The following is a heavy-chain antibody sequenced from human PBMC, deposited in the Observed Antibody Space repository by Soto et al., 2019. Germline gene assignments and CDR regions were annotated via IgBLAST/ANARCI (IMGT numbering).Heavy chain of an antibody. Sequence: SVKVSCKASGGTFSSYAISWVRQAPGQGLEWMGGIIPIFGTANYAQKFQGRVTITADESTSTAYMELSSLRSEDTAVYYCARETSAPMSFDPWGQGTLVTVSS. CDR3: ARETSAPMSFDP. D-gene: IGHD2-2*01. CDR1: GGTFSSYA. CDR2: IIPIFGTA. J-gene: IGHJ5*02. V-gene: IGHV1-69*13.